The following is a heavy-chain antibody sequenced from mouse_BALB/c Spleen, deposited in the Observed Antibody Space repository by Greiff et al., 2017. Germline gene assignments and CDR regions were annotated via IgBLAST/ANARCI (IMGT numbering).Heavy chain of an antibody. V-gene: IGHV2-9*02. CDR3: AREGGNSYYAMDY. CDR2: IWAGGST. D-gene: IGHD2-1*01. CDR1: GFSLTSYG. J-gene: IGHJ4*01. Sequence: QVQLQQSGPGLVAPSQSLSITCTVSGFSLTSYGVHWVRQPPGKGLEWLGVIWAGGSTNYNSALMSRLSISKDNSKSQVFLKMNSLQTDDTAMYYCAREGGNSYYAMDYWGQGTSVTVSS.